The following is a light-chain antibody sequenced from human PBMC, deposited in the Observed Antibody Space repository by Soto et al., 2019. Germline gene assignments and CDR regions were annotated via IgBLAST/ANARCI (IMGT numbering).Light chain of an antibody. J-gene: IGLJ1*01. CDR3: AAWDDSLSAYV. CDR1: RSNIGSNT. Sequence: QSVLTQPPSASGPPGQTVTISCSGSRSNIGSNTVNWNQQLPGTAPKVLIYSDNQRPSGVPDRFSGSKSGTSASLAISGLQSADEADYYCAAWDDSLSAYVFGTGTKLTVL. V-gene: IGLV1-44*01. CDR2: SDN.